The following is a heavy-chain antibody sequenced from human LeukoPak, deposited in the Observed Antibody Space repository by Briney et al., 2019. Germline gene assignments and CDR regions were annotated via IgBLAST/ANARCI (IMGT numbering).Heavy chain of an antibody. J-gene: IGHJ6*02. Sequence: EGSLRLSCAASGFTFSSYSMNWVRQAPGKGLEWVSSISSSSSYIYYADSVKGRFTISRDNAKNSLYLQMNSLRAEDTAVYYCASLVSSGEMDVWGQGTTVTVSS. V-gene: IGHV3-21*01. CDR3: ASLVSSGEMDV. CDR1: GFTFSSYS. D-gene: IGHD3-3*01. CDR2: ISSSSSYI.